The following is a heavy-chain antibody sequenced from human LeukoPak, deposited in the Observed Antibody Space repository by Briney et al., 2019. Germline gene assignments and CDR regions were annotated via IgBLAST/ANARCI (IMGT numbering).Heavy chain of an antibody. CDR2: ISRSGATI. J-gene: IGHJ4*02. CDR1: GFTFSSYG. Sequence: GGSLRLSCAASGFTFSSYGMNWVRQAPGKGREWISYISRSGATIYYADSVKGRFTISRDNAKNSLYLQMSSLGAEDTAIYYCSRDRGGGDIYFDYWGQGTLVTVSS. CDR3: SRDRGGGDIYFDY. D-gene: IGHD2-21*02. V-gene: IGHV3-48*03.